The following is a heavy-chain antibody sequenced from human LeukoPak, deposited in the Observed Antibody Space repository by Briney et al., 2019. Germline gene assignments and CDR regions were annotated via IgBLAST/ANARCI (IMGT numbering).Heavy chain of an antibody. V-gene: IGHV3-30*18. Sequence: GRSLRLSCAASGSTFSSYGMHWVRQAPGKGLEWVAVISYDGSNKYYADSVKGRFTISRDNSKNTLYLQMNSLRAEDTAVYYCAKTVSAVTTHFDYWGQGTLVTVSS. CDR2: ISYDGSNK. CDR3: AKTVSAVTTHFDY. D-gene: IGHD4-11*01. CDR1: GSTFSSYG. J-gene: IGHJ4*02.